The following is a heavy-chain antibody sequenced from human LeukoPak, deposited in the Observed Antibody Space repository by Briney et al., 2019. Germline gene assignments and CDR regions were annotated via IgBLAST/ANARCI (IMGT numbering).Heavy chain of an antibody. D-gene: IGHD1-1*01. CDR2: INTDGSST. J-gene: IGHJ4*02. Sequence: GGSLRLSCAASGFTFSSYWMHWVRQVPGKGLVWVSRINTDGSSTTYADSVKGRFTISRDNAENTLYLQMSSLRAEDTAVYYCAREWKKTGAFDHWGQGTLVTVSS. CDR1: GFTFSSYW. V-gene: IGHV3-74*01. CDR3: AREWKKTGAFDH.